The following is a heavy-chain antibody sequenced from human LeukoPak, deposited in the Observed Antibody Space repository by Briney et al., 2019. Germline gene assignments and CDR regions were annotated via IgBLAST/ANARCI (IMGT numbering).Heavy chain of an antibody. CDR3: ARKSSSWYWSASANWFDP. CDR1: GGSFSGYY. Sequence: SETLSLTCAVYGGSFSGYYWSWIRQPPGKGLEWIGEINHSGSTNYNPSLKSRVTISVDTSKNQFSLKLSSVTAADTAVYYCARKSSSWYWSASANWFDPWGQGTLVTVSS. D-gene: IGHD6-13*01. J-gene: IGHJ5*02. CDR2: INHSGST. V-gene: IGHV4-34*01.